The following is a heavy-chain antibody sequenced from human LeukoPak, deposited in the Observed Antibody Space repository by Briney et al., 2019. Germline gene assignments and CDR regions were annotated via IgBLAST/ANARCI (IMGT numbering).Heavy chain of an antibody. CDR3: EKDKVSVAAANGVDY. J-gene: IGHJ4*02. D-gene: IGHD6-13*01. V-gene: IGHV3-30*18. CDR1: RFTFTSYG. Sequence: GGSLRLSCAASRFTFTSYGMRWGRQAPGKGLERVAVISYDGSNKYYGDSVKGRFTISRDNSKNTLYLQKIRLSAEDTAMYYCEKDKVSVAAANGVDYWGRGTLVTVSS. CDR2: ISYDGSNK.